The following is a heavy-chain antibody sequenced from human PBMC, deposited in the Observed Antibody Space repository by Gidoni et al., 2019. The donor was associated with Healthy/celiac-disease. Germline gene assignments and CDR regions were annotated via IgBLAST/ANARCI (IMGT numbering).Heavy chain of an antibody. CDR1: GGSISSYY. CDR3: ARVTRSDYYDSSALIDI. V-gene: IGHV4-59*01. CDR2: IYYSGST. D-gene: IGHD3-22*01. Sequence: QVQLQESGPGLVKPSETLSLTCTVSGGSISSYYWSWIRQPPGKGLEWFGYIYYSGSTNYNPSLKSRVTISVDTSKNQFSLKLSSVTAADTAVYYCARVTRSDYYDSSALIDIWGQGTMVTVSS. J-gene: IGHJ3*02.